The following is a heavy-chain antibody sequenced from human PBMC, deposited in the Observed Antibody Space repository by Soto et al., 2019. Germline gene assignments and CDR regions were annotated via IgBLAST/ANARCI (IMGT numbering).Heavy chain of an antibody. Sequence: GGSLRLSCAASGFTFSSYEMNWVRQAPGKGLEWVSYISSSGSTIYCADSVKGRFTISRDNAKNSLYLQMNSLRAEDTAVYYCARGPGTMPDAFDIWGQGTMVTVSS. CDR3: ARGPGTMPDAFDI. CDR1: GFTFSSYE. V-gene: IGHV3-48*03. J-gene: IGHJ3*02. CDR2: ISSSGSTI. D-gene: IGHD2-2*01.